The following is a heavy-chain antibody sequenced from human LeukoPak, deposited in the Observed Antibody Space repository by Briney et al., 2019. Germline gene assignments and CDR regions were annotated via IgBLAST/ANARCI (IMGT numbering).Heavy chain of an antibody. CDR1: GFTFSSYS. CDR3: ARESDYDYVWGSYRYQGMDV. D-gene: IGHD3-16*02. J-gene: IGHJ6*02. Sequence: PGGSLRLSCAASGFTFSSYSMNWVRQAPGKGLEWVSSISSSSSYIYYADSVKGRFTISRDNAKNSLYLQMNSLRAEDTAVYYCARESDYDYVWGSYRYQGMDVRGQGTTVTVSS. CDR2: ISSSSSYI. V-gene: IGHV3-21*01.